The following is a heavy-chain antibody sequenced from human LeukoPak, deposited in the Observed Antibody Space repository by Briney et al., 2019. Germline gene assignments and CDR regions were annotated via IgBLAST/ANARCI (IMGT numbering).Heavy chain of an antibody. V-gene: IGHV3-15*01. CDR1: GFTFSNAW. J-gene: IGHJ4*02. CDR2: IKSKVDGGTT. D-gene: IGHD6-13*01. CDR3: ATELSSSWYSAFDY. Sequence: GGSLSLSCAASGFTFSNAWMSWVRQAPGKGREWVGRIKSKVDGGTTDYAAPVKRRLTISRDDSKNTLYLQMNSLKTEETAVYYCATELSSSWYSAFDYWGQGTLVTVSS.